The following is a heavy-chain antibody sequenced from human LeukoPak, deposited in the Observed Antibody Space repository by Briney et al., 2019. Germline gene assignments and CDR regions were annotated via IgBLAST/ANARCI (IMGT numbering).Heavy chain of an antibody. Sequence: AASVKVSCKASGYTFTSYGISWVRQAPGQGLEWMGGIIPIFGTANYAQKFQGRVTITADKSTSTAYMELSSLRSEDTAVYYCARLYMEYYFDYWGQGTLVTVSS. J-gene: IGHJ4*02. CDR2: IIPIFGTA. D-gene: IGHD3-16*02. V-gene: IGHV1-69*06. CDR1: GYTFTSYG. CDR3: ARLYMEYYFDY.